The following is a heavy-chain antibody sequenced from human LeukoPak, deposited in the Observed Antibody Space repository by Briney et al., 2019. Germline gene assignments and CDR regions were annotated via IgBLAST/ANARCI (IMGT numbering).Heavy chain of an antibody. CDR3: VQNIPGTIEH. D-gene: IGHD1-7*01. Sequence: SETLSLTCTVSGGSISSGGYYWSWIRQHPGKGLEWIGYIYYSGSTYYNPSLKSRVTISIDTSKSQFSLRLNSVTAADTAVYYCVQNIPGTIEHWGQGTLVTVSS. CDR2: IYYSGST. J-gene: IGHJ1*01. CDR1: GGSISSGGYY. V-gene: IGHV4-31*08.